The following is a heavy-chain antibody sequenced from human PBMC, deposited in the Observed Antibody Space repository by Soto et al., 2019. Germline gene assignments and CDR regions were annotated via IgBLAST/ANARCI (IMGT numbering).Heavy chain of an antibody. CDR1: GGSFSGYY. D-gene: IGHD6-13*01. V-gene: IGHV4-34*01. CDR3: ARLLPRHSSPFFDY. Sequence: SETLSLTCAVYGGSFSGYYWSWIRQPPGKGLEWIGEINHSGSTNYNPSLKSRDTISVDTSKNQFSLKLSSVTAADTAVFYCARLLPRHSSPFFDYWGQGTLVTVSS. CDR2: INHSGST. J-gene: IGHJ4*02.